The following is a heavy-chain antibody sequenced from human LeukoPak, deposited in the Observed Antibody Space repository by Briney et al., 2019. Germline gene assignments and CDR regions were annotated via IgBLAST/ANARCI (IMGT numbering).Heavy chain of an antibody. Sequence: GGSLRLSCAASGFTFDDYAMHWVRQGPGKSLEWVSLINENGDIAYYGDSVRGRFIVSRDNAKNSLYLQMNSLTTEDTALYYCAKARWEPNFDYWGQGTLVTVSS. D-gene: IGHD1-26*01. V-gene: IGHV3-43*02. CDR2: INENGDIA. CDR3: AKARWEPNFDY. CDR1: GFTFDDYA. J-gene: IGHJ4*02.